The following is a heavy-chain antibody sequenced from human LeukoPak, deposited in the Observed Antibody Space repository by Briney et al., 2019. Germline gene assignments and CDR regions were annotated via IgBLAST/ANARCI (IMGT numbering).Heavy chain of an antibody. J-gene: IGHJ4*02. V-gene: IGHV4-34*01. Sequence: TSETLSLTCAVYGGSFSGYYWSWIRQPPGKGLEWIGEINHSGSTNYNPSLKSRVTISVDTSKNQFSLKLSSVTAADTAVYYCARRRGYSYGLFDYWGQGTLVTVSS. CDR1: GGSFSGYY. D-gene: IGHD5-18*01. CDR3: ARRRGYSYGLFDY. CDR2: INHSGST.